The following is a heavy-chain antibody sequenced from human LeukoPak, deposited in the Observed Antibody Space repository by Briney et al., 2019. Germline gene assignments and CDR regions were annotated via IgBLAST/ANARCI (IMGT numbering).Heavy chain of an antibody. J-gene: IGHJ4*02. Sequence: ASVKVSCKASGYSFTGYYMHWVRQAPGQGLEWMAWINPNSGGTKYAQKFQGRVTMSRDTSISTAYMELSRVRSDDTAIYYCARYYYDSSGYYRFDCWGQGSLVTVSS. CDR2: INPNSGGT. V-gene: IGHV1-2*02. D-gene: IGHD3-22*01. CDR1: GYSFTGYY. CDR3: ARYYYDSSGYYRFDC.